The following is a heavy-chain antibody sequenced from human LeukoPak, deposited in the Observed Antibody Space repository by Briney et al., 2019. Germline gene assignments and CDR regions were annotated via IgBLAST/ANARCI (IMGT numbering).Heavy chain of an antibody. CDR1: GFSFRNYA. V-gene: IGHV3-64*02. CDR2: INTDGRIT. Sequence: GGSLRLSCVASGFSFRNYAIHWVRRAPGKGLEYVSVINTDGRITYYADSVKGRFTISRDNSKNTVYLQMGSLRGEDMAVYYCTRDGGSFCDFDYWGQGALVTVSS. CDR3: TRDGGSFCDFDY. D-gene: IGHD1-26*01. J-gene: IGHJ4*02.